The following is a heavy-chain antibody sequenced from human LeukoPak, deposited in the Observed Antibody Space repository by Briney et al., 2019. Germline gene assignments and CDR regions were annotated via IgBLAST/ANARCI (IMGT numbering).Heavy chain of an antibody. D-gene: IGHD6-19*01. V-gene: IGHV3-66*01. J-gene: IGHJ4*02. CDR1: GFTVSSNY. CDR3: ARVRSSGFYYFDY. CDR2: IYSGGST. Sequence: PGGSLRLSCAASGFTVSSNYMSWVRQAPGKGLEWVSVIYSGGSTYYADSVKGRFTISRDNSKNTLYLQMNSLRAEDTAVYYCARVRSSGFYYFDYWGQGTLVTVSS.